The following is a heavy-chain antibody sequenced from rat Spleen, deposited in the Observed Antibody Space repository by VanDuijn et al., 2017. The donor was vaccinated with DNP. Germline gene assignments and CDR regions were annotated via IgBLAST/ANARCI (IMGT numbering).Heavy chain of an antibody. D-gene: IGHD4-3*01. CDR2: IGSDGYAP. J-gene: IGHJ2*01. CDR1: GFTFSDYY. V-gene: IGHV5-22*01. CDR3: IRWNSGHFDY. Sequence: EVQLVESGGGVVQVGRSLKLSCAASGFTFSDYYMAWVRQAPTKGLEWVAYIGSDGYAPYYGDSVKGRFTISRDNAKSTLYLQMNSLRSEDMATYYCIRWNSGHFDYWGQGVMVTVSS.